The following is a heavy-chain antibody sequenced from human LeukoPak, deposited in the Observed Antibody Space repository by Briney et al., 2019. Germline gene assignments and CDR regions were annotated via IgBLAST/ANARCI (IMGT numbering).Heavy chain of an antibody. J-gene: IGHJ4*02. D-gene: IGHD3-10*01. CDR3: ARDPNYYGSGKTGYFDY. V-gene: IGHV3-66*02. CDR1: GFTVSSNY. CDR2: IYSGGST. Sequence: GGSLRLSCAASGFTVSSNYMSWVRQAPGKGLEWVSVIYSGGSTYYADSVKGRFTISRDNSKNTLYLQMNSLRAEDTAVYYCARDPNYYGSGKTGYFDYWGQGTLVTVSS.